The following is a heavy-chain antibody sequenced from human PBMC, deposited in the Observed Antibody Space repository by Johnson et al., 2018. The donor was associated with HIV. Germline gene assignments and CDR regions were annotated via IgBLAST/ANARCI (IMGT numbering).Heavy chain of an antibody. CDR1: GFTFSSYA. CDR3: ARDEEVMYAMGAFDI. Sequence: QVQLVESGGGVVQPGRSLRLSCAASGFTFSSYAMHWVRQAPGKGLEWVAVISYDGSNKYYADSVKGRFTISRDSSKNTLFLQMNSLRVDDTAVYYCARDEEVMYAMGAFDIWGQGTMLTVSS. V-gene: IGHV3-30-3*01. CDR2: ISYDGSNK. J-gene: IGHJ3*02. D-gene: IGHD2-8*02.